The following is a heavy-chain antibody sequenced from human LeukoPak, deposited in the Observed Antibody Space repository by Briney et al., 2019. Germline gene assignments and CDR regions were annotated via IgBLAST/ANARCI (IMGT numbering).Heavy chain of an antibody. J-gene: IGHJ5*02. CDR2: IIPIFGTA. D-gene: IGHD3-3*01. Sequence: SVKVPCKASGGTFSSYAISWVRQAPGQGLEWMGGIIPIFGTANYAQKFQGRVTITTDESTSTAYMELSSLRSEDTAVYYCARVPIPGFLEWFDPDNWFDPWGQGTLVTVSS. V-gene: IGHV1-69*05. CDR1: GGTFSSYA. CDR3: ARVPIPGFLEWFDPDNWFDP.